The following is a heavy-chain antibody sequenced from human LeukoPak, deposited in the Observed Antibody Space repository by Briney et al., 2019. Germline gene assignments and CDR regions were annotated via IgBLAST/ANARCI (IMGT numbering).Heavy chain of an antibody. CDR2: IYTSGST. Sequence: SETLSLTCTVSGGSISSYHWSWIRQPPGKGLEWIGYIYTSGSTNYNPSLKSRVTISVDTSKNQFSLKLSSVTAADTAVYYCARHAKTYSSSSPYFQHWGQGTLVTVSS. V-gene: IGHV4-4*09. D-gene: IGHD6-6*01. CDR1: GGSISSYH. CDR3: ARHAKTYSSSSPYFQH. J-gene: IGHJ1*01.